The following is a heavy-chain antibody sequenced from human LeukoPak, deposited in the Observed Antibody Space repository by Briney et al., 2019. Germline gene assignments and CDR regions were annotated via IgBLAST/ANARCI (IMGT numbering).Heavy chain of an antibody. D-gene: IGHD3-22*01. J-gene: IGHJ4*02. CDR1: GGSISSYY. Sequence: SETLSLTCTVSGGSISSYYWGWIRQPPGKGLEWIGNIYYGENTYYNPSLKSRVTISIDTSRNQFYLKLSSLTAADTAVYYCARRDDSSGYHKIFDYWGPGTLVTVSS. CDR2: IYYGENT. CDR3: ARRDDSSGYHKIFDY. V-gene: IGHV4-39*01.